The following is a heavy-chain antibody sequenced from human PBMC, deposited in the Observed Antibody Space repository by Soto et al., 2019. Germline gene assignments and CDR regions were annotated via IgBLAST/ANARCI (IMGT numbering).Heavy chain of an antibody. CDR2: INPGDSES. CDR1: GYSFSSYC. V-gene: IGHV5-51*01. D-gene: IGHD2-2*01. J-gene: IGHJ4*02. CDR3: ARDWGTGFYQLDS. Sequence: GESLKISCKASGYSFSSYCIGWVLQMPWKGLEWMAIINPGDSESRYSPSFQGQVTISADKSISTAYLQWNSLKAADTALYYCARDWGTGFYQLDSWGQGTLVTVSS.